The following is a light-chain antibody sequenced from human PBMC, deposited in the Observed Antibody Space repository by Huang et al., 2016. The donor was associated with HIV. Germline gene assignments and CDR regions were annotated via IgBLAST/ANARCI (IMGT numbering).Light chain of an antibody. CDR2: DAS. V-gene: IGKV3-11*01. CDR3: QQRSNWLA. Sequence: EVVLTQSPATLSLSPGERATLSCRASQSVSSYLAWYQQKPGQAPRLLIYDASNRATGIPARFSGSASGTDFTLTISSLAPEVFAVYYCQQRSNWLAFGQGTKLEIK. CDR1: QSVSSY. J-gene: IGKJ2*01.